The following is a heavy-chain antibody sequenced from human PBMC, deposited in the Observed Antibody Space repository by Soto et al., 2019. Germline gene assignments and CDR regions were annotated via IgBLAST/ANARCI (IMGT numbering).Heavy chain of an antibody. CDR3: AREFCTSTTCFGMLDY. D-gene: IGHD2-2*01. CDR2: IYYSGRT. Sequence: QVQLQESGPGLVKPSETLSLTCAVSGGSIRSYFWSWIRQPPGKGLEWIGYIYYSGRTNYNPFLKSRVTISMDTSQNRLSLKLSSVTAADTAVYFCAREFCTSTTCFGMLDYWGQGALVTVSS. J-gene: IGHJ4*02. V-gene: IGHV4-59*01. CDR1: GGSIRSYF.